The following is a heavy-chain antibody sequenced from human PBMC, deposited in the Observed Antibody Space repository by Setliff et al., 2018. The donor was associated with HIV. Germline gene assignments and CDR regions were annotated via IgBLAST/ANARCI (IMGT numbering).Heavy chain of an antibody. CDR3: ARGKGGTYYAFDY. D-gene: IGHD1-26*01. J-gene: IGHJ4*02. CDR1: GYSVSSGYY. Sequence: PSETLSLTCAVSGYSVSSGYYWGWIRQPPGKGLGWIGSMFHSGSTYYNPSLKSRVTMSGDTSKNQFSLKLSSVTAADTAVYYCARGKGGTYYAFDYWGQGTLVTVSS. CDR2: MFHSGST. V-gene: IGHV4-38-2*01.